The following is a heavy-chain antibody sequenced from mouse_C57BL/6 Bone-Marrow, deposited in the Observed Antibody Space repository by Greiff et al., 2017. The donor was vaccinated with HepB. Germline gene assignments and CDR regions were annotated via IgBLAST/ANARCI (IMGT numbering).Heavy chain of an antibody. CDR1: GFSFNTYA. CDR3: VRPSQGYFDV. J-gene: IGHJ1*03. Sequence: EVQRVESGGGLVQPKGSLKLSCAASGFSFNTYAMNWVRQAPGKGLEWVARIRSKSNNYATYYADSVKDRFTISRDYSESMLYLQMNNLKTEDTAMYYCVRPSQGYFDVWGTGTTVTVSS. V-gene: IGHV10-1*01. CDR2: IRSKSNNYAT.